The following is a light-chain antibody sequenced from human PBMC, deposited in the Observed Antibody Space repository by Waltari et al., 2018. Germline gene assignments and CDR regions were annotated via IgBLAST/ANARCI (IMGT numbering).Light chain of an antibody. CDR2: DVS. CDR1: SSDVGGYNY. J-gene: IGLJ3*02. Sequence: QSALTQAASVSGSPGQPITISCTGTSSDVGGYNYVSWYQQHPGKAPKLIIYDVSSRPSGVFNRFSGSKSGNPASLTSSGLQAEDEADYYCNSYASSNTRVFGGGTKVTVL. V-gene: IGLV2-14*03. CDR3: NSYASSNTRV.